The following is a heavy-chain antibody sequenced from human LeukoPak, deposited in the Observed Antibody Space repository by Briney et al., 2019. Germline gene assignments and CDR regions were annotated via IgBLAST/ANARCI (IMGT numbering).Heavy chain of an antibody. CDR3: AGGVGYCSSTSCYNWFDP. Sequence: ASVKVSCKASGYTFTGYYMHWVRQAPGQGLEWMGWINPNSGGTDYAQKFQGRVTMTRDTSISTAYMELGRLRSDDTAVYYCAGGVGYCSSTSCYNWFDPWGQGTLVTVSS. D-gene: IGHD2-2*01. V-gene: IGHV1-2*02. J-gene: IGHJ5*02. CDR1: GYTFTGYY. CDR2: INPNSGGT.